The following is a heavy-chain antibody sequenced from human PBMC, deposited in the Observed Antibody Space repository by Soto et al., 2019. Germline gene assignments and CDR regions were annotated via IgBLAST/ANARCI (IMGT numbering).Heavy chain of an antibody. D-gene: IGHD6-19*01. CDR3: ASFSSGWYYFDY. J-gene: IGHJ4*02. CDR2: IYHSGST. CDR1: GGSISSSNW. V-gene: IGHV4-4*02. Sequence: SETLSLTCAVSGGSISSSNWWSWVRQPPGKGLEWIGEIYHSGSTNYNPSLKRRVTISVDKSKNQFSRKLSSVTAADTAVYYCASFSSGWYYFDYWGQGTLVTVSS.